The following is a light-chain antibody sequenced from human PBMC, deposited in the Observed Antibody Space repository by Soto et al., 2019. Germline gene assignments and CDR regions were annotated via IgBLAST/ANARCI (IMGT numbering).Light chain of an antibody. CDR1: QSVSSNY. CDR2: GAS. J-gene: IGKJ3*01. CDR3: QHYGSSPFT. V-gene: IGKV3-20*01. Sequence: EIVLTQSPGTLSLSPGEGATLSCRASQSVSSNYLAWYQQKPGQAPRLLVYGASIRATGIPDRFSGSGSGTDLTLTISRVEPEDFAVYYCQHYGSSPFTFGPGTRVDIK.